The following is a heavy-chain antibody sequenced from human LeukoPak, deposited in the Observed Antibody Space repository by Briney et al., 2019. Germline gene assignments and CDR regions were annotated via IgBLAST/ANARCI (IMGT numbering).Heavy chain of an antibody. V-gene: IGHV3-30*02. CDR1: GFTFSSYG. J-gene: IGHJ4*02. Sequence: GGSLRLSCAASGFTFSSYGMHWVRQAPGKGLERVAFIRYDGSNKYYADSVKGRFTISRDNSKNTLYLRMNSLRAEDTAVYYCAPLAYCSSTSCNHWGQGTLVTVSS. CDR3: APLAYCSSTSCNH. CDR2: IRYDGSNK. D-gene: IGHD2-2*01.